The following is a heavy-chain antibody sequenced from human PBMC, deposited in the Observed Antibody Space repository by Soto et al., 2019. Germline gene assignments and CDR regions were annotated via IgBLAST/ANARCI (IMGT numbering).Heavy chain of an antibody. CDR2: VGGSGTST. V-gene: IGHV3-23*01. CDR1: GFTFSSYA. J-gene: IGHJ4*02. Sequence: EVQLLESGGGLVQPGGSLRLSCAASGFTFSSYAMSWVRQAPGKGLEWVSAVGGSGTSTYYADSVKGRFTISRDNSNNTLYLEMNSLRAEDTAVYYCAHHQRTTSRQLGYFDYWGQGTLVTVSS. CDR3: AHHQRTTSRQLGYFDY. D-gene: IGHD7-27*01.